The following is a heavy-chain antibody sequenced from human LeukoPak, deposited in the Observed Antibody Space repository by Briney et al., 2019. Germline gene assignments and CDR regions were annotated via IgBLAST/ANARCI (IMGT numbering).Heavy chain of an antibody. CDR2: IYYSGST. CDR1: GGSINSTNYY. J-gene: IGHJ6*02. D-gene: IGHD6-13*01. Sequence: SETLSLTCTVSGGSINSTNYYWGWIRQPPGKGLEWIGYIYYSGSTNYNPSLKSRVTISVDTSKNQFSLKLSSVTAADTAVYYCARDTHSSSWPYYYYGMDVWGQGTTVTVSS. CDR3: ARDTHSSSWPYYYYGMDV. V-gene: IGHV4-61*01.